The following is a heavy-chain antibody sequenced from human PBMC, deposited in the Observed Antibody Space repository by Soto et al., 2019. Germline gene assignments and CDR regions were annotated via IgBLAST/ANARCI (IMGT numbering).Heavy chain of an antibody. CDR2: TKPDGSEK. CDR1: GFAFNTHW. V-gene: IGHV3-7*01. D-gene: IGHD1-1*01. Sequence: PWGSLRLSCAASGFAFNTHWMIWVRHAPGKWLEWVAHTKPDGSEKYYVDSARGRFTISRDNARNSLYLQMNSLRADDTALYYCVAWGTSTSNPWGQGTLVTVSS. J-gene: IGHJ5*02. CDR3: VAWGTSTSNP.